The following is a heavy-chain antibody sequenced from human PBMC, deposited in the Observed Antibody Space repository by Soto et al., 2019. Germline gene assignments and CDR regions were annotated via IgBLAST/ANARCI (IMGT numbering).Heavy chain of an antibody. D-gene: IGHD3-22*01. Sequence: GASVKVSCKASGYTCTSYGISWVRQAPGQGLEWMGWISAYNGNTNYAQKLQGRVTMTTDTSTSTAYMELRSLRSDDTAVYYCARPRSGYYYDSSGYYLGYWGQGTLVTVSS. V-gene: IGHV1-18*01. CDR3: ARPRSGYYYDSSGYYLGY. CDR2: ISAYNGNT. J-gene: IGHJ4*02. CDR1: GYTCTSYG.